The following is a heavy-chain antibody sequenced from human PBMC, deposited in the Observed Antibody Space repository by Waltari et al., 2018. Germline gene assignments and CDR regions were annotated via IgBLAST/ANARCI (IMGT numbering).Heavy chain of an antibody. V-gene: IGHV4-34*01. D-gene: IGHD3-22*01. CDR1: GGSFSGYY. CDR3: ASDDSSGYDG. CDR2: INHSGST. J-gene: IGHJ3*01. Sequence: QVQLQQWGAGLLKPSETLSLTCAVYGGSFSGYYWSWIRQPPGKGLDGIGEINHSGSTNYNPSLKSRVTISVDTSKNQFSLKLSSVTAADTAVYYCASDDSSGYDGWGQGTMVTVSS.